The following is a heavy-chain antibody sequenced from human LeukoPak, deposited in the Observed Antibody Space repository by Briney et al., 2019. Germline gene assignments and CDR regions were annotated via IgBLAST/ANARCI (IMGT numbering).Heavy chain of an antibody. CDR2: MNPNSGNT. V-gene: IGHV1-8*02. CDR3: ARGRRGSSWYGLDP. D-gene: IGHD6-13*01. CDR1: GYTFTGYY. Sequence: ASVKVSCKASGYTFTGYYMHWVRQAPGQGLEWMGWMNPNSGNTGYAQKFQGRVTMTRNTSISTTYMELSSLRSEDTAVYYCARGRRGSSWYGLDPWGQGTLVTVSS. J-gene: IGHJ5*02.